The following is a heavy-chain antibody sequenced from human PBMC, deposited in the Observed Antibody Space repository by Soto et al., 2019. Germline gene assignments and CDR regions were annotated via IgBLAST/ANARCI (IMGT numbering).Heavy chain of an antibody. V-gene: IGHV3-23*01. D-gene: IGHD5-18*01. J-gene: IGHJ6*02. CDR1: GFTFTSYA. Sequence: GGSLRLSCAVSGFTFTSYAMTWVRQAPGKGLEWVSAISGSGGSEFYADSVKGRFTISRDNSKNTLYLQMKSLRAEDTALYYCARGDTTMITDYYAMDVWGQGTTVTVSS. CDR2: ISGSGGSE. CDR3: ARGDTTMITDYYAMDV.